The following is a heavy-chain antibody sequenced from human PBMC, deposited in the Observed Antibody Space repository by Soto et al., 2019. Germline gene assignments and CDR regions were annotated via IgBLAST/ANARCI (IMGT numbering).Heavy chain of an antibody. J-gene: IGHJ3*02. V-gene: IGHV3-11*03. CDR1: GFTVTAYY. CDR2: ISGDSVYT. CDR3: ATGQQVRMADI. Sequence: QMQLLESGGGLVKPGGSLRLSCAASGFTVTAYYMAWIRQAPGRGLEWISYISGDSVYTNHADSVKGRFTISRDNAKNSLYLHMNSLRAEDTAVYFCATGQQVRMADIWGQGTVVTVSS. D-gene: IGHD6-13*01.